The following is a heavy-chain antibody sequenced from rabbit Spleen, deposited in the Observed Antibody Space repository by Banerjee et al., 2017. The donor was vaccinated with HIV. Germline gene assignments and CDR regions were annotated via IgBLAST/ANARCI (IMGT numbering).Heavy chain of an antibody. CDR2: IDPVFGST. V-gene: IGHV1S47*01. J-gene: IGHJ6*01. CDR1: GFDFSDYG. Sequence: QEQLVESGGGLVQPGGSLKLSCKASGFDFSDYGVSWVRQAPGKGLEWIGYIDPVFGSTYYASWVNGRFTISSHNAHNTLYLQLNSLTAADTATYFCARDLVAVIGWNFSLWGPGTLVTVS. CDR3: ARDLVAVIGWNFSL. D-gene: IGHD5-1*01.